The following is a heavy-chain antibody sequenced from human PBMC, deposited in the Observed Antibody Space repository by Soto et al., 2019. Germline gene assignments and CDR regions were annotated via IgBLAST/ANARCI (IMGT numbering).Heavy chain of an antibody. Sequence: EVQLVESGGGLVQPGGSLRLSCTASGFTFSGYSMNWVRQVPGKGLEWISYISSPSTTIYYADSVRGRFTISRDNAKISLYLQMNSLRAEDTAIYYCVVSRFLEWFSFDYWGQGILVTVSS. J-gene: IGHJ4*02. CDR2: ISSPSTTI. CDR3: VVSRFLEWFSFDY. D-gene: IGHD3-3*01. V-gene: IGHV3-48*01. CDR1: GFTFSGYS.